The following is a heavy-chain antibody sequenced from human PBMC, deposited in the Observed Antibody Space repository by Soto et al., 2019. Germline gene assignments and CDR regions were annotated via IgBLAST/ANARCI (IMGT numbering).Heavy chain of an antibody. Sequence: EVQLLESGGGLVQPGGSLRLSCAASGFTFSSYAMSWVRQAPGKGLEWVSAISGSGGSTYYADSVKGRFTISRDNSENTLYLQMNSLRAEDTAVYYCAKDSDPVSTSSGDVWGQGTTVTVSS. D-gene: IGHD6-25*01. CDR3: AKDSDPVSTSSGDV. CDR2: ISGSGGST. V-gene: IGHV3-23*01. J-gene: IGHJ6*02. CDR1: GFTFSSYA.